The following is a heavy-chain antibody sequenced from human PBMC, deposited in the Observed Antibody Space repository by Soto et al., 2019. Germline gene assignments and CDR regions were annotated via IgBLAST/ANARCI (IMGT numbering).Heavy chain of an antibody. Sequence: SETLSLTCTVSGGSVSSGSYYWSWIRQPPGKGLEWIGYIYYSGSTNYNPSLKSRVTISVDTSKNQFSLKLSSVTAADTAVYYCARDLFRNYDILTGYYYYYYGMDVWGQGTTVTVSS. CDR2: IYYSGST. J-gene: IGHJ6*02. D-gene: IGHD3-9*01. CDR3: ARDLFRNYDILTGYYYYYYGMDV. V-gene: IGHV4-61*01. CDR1: GGSVSSGSYY.